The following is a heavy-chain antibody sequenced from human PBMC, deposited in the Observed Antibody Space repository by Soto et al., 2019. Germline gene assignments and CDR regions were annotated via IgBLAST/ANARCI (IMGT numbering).Heavy chain of an antibody. CDR2: IKPDESEK. CDR3: VRGGSNYAS. J-gene: IGHJ5*02. CDR1: GFTFSDSW. D-gene: IGHD4-4*01. Sequence: GGSLRLSCTASGFTFSDSWMTWVRQAPGKGLEWVARIKPDESEKKYADSVKGRFSISRDNAKNSMYLQMDSLRGEDTAVYYCVRGGSNYASWGRGTLVTVSS. V-gene: IGHV3-7*01.